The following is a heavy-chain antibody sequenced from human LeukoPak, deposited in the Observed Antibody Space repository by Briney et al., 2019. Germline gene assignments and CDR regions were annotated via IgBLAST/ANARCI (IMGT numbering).Heavy chain of an antibody. CDR3: AKDLLEPYAGSSWGGVDY. D-gene: IGHD6-13*01. J-gene: IGHJ4*02. CDR1: GFTFDDYA. Sequence: GGSLRLSCAASGFTFDDYAMHWVRQAPGKGLEWVSLISGDGGSTYYADSVKGRFTISRDNRKNSLYLQMNSLRTEDTALYYCAKDLLEPYAGSSWGGVDYWGQGTLVTVSS. CDR2: ISGDGGST. V-gene: IGHV3-43*02.